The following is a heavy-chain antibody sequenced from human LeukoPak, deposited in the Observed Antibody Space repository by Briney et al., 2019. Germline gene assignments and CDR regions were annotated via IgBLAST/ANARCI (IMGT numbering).Heavy chain of an antibody. CDR3: ARHPLNWNYFYFDF. V-gene: IGHV5-51*01. CDR1: GYSFTSYW. Sequence: GASLKISCKGSGYSFTSYWIGWVRQMPGQGLEWMGVIYPGDSDTRYRPSFQGQATIAAATTISTAHLLRCILSASHTAMYCCARHPLNWNYFYFDFWGQGTLVTVSS. D-gene: IGHD1-7*01. J-gene: IGHJ4*02. CDR2: IYPGDSDT.